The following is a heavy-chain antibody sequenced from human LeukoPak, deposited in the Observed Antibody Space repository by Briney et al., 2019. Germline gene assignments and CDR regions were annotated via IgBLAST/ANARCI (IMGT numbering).Heavy chain of an antibody. Sequence: SETLSLTCAVSGGSISSGGYSWSWIRQPPGKGLEWIGYIYHSGSTYYNPSLKSRVTISVDRSKNQFSLKLSSVTAADTAVYYCARGLQYDCSGGSCYQDPTTFDYWGQGTLATVSS. D-gene: IGHD2-15*01. CDR2: IYHSGST. J-gene: IGHJ4*02. CDR1: GGSISSGGYS. V-gene: IGHV4-30-2*01. CDR3: ARGLQYDCSGGSCYQDPTTFDY.